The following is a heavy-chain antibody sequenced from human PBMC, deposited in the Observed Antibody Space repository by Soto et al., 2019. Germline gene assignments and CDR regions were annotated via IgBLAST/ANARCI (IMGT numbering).Heavy chain of an antibody. J-gene: IGHJ3*02. Sequence: PSETLSLTCTVSGGSISSYYWSWIRQPPGKGLEWIGYIYYSGSTNYNPSLKSRVTISVDTSKNQFSLKLSSVTAADTAVYYCVRDGYSRYAFDIWGQGTMVTVSS. V-gene: IGHV4-59*12. CDR2: IYYSGST. D-gene: IGHD4-4*01. CDR1: GGSISSYY. CDR3: VRDGYSRYAFDI.